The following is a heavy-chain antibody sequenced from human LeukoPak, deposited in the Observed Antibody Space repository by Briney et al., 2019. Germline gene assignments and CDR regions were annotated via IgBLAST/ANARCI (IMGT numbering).Heavy chain of an antibody. CDR1: GFTFSSYA. V-gene: IGHV3-23*01. CDR2: ISGSGGST. Sequence: PGGSLRLSCAASGFTFSSYAMSWVRQAPGKGLEWVSAISGSGGSTNYADSVKGRFTISRDNAKNSLYLQMYSLRAEDTAVYYCARGEQLNYFAYWGQGTLVTVSS. CDR3: ARGEQLNYFAY. J-gene: IGHJ4*02. D-gene: IGHD1/OR15-1a*01.